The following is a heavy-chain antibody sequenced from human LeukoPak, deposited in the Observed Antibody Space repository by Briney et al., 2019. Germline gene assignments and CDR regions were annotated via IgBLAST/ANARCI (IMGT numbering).Heavy chain of an antibody. CDR1: GFTFSSYA. D-gene: IGHD6-25*01. CDR3: ARDLRRIAAYYFDY. CDR2: ISSSGGST. V-gene: IGHV3-23*01. Sequence: GGSLRLSCAASGFTFSSYAMSWVRQAPGKGLEWVSTISSSGGSTYYADSVKGRFTISRDNSKNTLYLQTNSLRAEDTAVYYCARDLRRIAAYYFDYWGQGTLVTVSS. J-gene: IGHJ4*02.